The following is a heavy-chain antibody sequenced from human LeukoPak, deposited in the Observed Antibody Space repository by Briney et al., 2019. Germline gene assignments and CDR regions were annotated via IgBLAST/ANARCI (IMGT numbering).Heavy chain of an antibody. Sequence: WVQSIITTSSHIYSADSVKGRFTVSRDYAKNSLFLQMTSLRAEDTAVYYCARVAYGDYYLDYWGQGTLVTVSS. D-gene: IGHD4-17*01. CDR3: ARVAYGDYYLDY. CDR2: IITTSSHI. J-gene: IGHJ4*02. V-gene: IGHV3-21*01.